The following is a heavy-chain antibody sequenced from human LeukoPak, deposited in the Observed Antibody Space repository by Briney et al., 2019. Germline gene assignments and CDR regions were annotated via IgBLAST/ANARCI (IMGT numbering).Heavy chain of an antibody. J-gene: IGHJ4*02. V-gene: IGHV4-39*01. CDR3: ARGYCSGGSCYVAYFDY. CDR1: GGSISSSSYY. CDR2: IYYSGST. Sequence: SETLSLTCTVSGGSISSSSYYWGWIRQPPGKGLEWIGSIYYSGSTYYNPSLKSRVTISVDTSKNQFSLKLSSVTAADTAVYYCARGYCSGGSCYVAYFDYWGQGTLVTVSS. D-gene: IGHD2-15*01.